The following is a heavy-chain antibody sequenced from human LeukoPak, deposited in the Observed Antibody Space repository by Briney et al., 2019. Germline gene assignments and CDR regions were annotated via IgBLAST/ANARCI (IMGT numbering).Heavy chain of an antibody. J-gene: IGHJ5*02. D-gene: IGHD4-17*01. CDR1: GFTFSSYS. CDR3: ARTVTSYNWFDP. CDR2: IYSGGST. Sequence: GGSLRLSCAASGFTFSSYSMSWVRQAPGKGLEWVSVIYSGGSTYYADSVKGRFTISRDNSKNTLYLQMNSLRAEDTAVYYCARTVTSYNWFDPWGQGTLVTVSS. V-gene: IGHV3-53*01.